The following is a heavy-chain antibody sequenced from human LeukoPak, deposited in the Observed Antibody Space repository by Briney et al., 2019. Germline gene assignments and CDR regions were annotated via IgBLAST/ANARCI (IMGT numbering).Heavy chain of an antibody. V-gene: IGHV3-21*06. D-gene: IGHD6-6*01. CDR2: IGTSNSHI. J-gene: IGHJ4*02. CDR1: GFTLSRHA. Sequence: GGSLRLSCAASGFTLSRHAVYWVRQAPGKGLEWVSTIGTSNSHIYYADLVKGRFTISRDNAKNSLYLEINNLRAEDTAVYYCARCGSSSPDFDYWGQGTLVTVSS. CDR3: ARCGSSSPDFDY.